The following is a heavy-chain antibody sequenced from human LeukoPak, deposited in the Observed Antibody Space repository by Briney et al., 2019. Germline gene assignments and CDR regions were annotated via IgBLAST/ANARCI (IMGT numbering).Heavy chain of an antibody. Sequence: GGSLRLSCATSGFTFSSYWMNWVRQAPGKGLEWVANIEQDGSGKNYVDSVKGRFTISRDNAKNSLYLQMRSLRAEDTAVYYCAGRRGSYSDNWGQGALVTVSS. CDR3: AGRRGSYSDN. J-gene: IGHJ4*02. D-gene: IGHD6-6*01. V-gene: IGHV3-7*03. CDR1: GFTFSSYW. CDR2: IEQDGSGK.